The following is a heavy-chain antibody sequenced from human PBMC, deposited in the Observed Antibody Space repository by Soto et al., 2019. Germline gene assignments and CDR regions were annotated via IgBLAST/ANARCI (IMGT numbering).Heavy chain of an antibody. J-gene: IGHJ4*02. V-gene: IGHV3-21*01. Sequence: PGGSLRLSCAASGFTFSSYSMNWVRQAPGKGLEWVSSISSSSSYIYYADSVKGRFTISRDNAKNSLYLQMNSLRAEDTAVYYCARYAWAVAEWDYWGQGTLVTVSS. CDR1: GFTFSSYS. D-gene: IGHD6-19*01. CDR3: ARYAWAVAEWDY. CDR2: ISSSSSYI.